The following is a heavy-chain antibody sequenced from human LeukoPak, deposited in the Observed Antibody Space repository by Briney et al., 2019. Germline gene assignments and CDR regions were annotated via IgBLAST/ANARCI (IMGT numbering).Heavy chain of an antibody. CDR2: INPNSGGT. J-gene: IGHJ4*02. D-gene: IGHD3-9*01. CDR3: ARSRYDILTGPLYYFDY. Sequence: SVKVSCKASGYTFTGYYMHWVRQAPGQGLEWMGRINPNSGGTNYAQKFQGRVTMTRDTSISTAYMELSRLRSDDTAVYYCARSRYDILTGPLYYFDYWGQGTLVTVSS. CDR1: GYTFTGYY. V-gene: IGHV1-2*06.